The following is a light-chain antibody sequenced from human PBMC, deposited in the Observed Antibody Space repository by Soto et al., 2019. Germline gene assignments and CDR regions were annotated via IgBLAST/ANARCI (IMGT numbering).Light chain of an antibody. V-gene: IGKV1-39*01. Sequence: DIQMTQSPSSLSASVGDRVTITCRASQSISSYLNWYQQKPGKAPKLLIYAASSLQSGVPSRFSGXGXXXXXXXXISXLQPEDFATYYCQQRKTFGQGTKVEIK. CDR3: QQRKT. CDR2: AAS. CDR1: QSISSY. J-gene: IGKJ1*01.